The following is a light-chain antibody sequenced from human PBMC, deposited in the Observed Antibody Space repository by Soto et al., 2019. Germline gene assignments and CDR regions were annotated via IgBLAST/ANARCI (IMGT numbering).Light chain of an antibody. CDR2: DAS. CDR1: QSVSNY. J-gene: IGKJ4*01. V-gene: IGKV3-11*01. Sequence: EIVLTQSPATLSLSPGERATLSCRASQSVSNYLAWYQQKPGQAPRLLIYDASNRATGIPARFSGSGSGTDFNLTISGLEPEDFAVYYCQQRSNWPLLTFGGGTKVEIK. CDR3: QQRSNWPLLT.